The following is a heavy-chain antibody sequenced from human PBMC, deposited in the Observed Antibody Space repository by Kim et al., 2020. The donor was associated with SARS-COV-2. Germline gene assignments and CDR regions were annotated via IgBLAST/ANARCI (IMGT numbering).Heavy chain of an antibody. CDR1: GFTFTDYF. D-gene: IGHD2-21*01. Sequence: GGSLRLYCAASGFTFTDYFMAWIRQAPGKGLEWVSYISSTGTSIYYADSVWGRFTISRDNAKNSLYLQMDSLRPEDTAVYYCARDYWGAHRGADSWGQG. CDR3: ARDYWGAHRGADS. CDR2: ISSTGTSI. J-gene: IGHJ4*02. V-gene: IGHV3-11*01.